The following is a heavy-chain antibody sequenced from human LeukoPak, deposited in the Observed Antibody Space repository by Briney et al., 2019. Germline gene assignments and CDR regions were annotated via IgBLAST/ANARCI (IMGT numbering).Heavy chain of an antibody. CDR3: AKDSRGYSYGYDY. D-gene: IGHD5-18*01. CDR1: GFTFSSYA. V-gene: IGHV3-23*01. Sequence: PGGSLRLSCAASGFTFSSYAMSWVRQAPGKGLEWVSAISSSGGSTYYADSVKGRFTISRDNSKNTLYLQMNSLRAEDTAVYYCAKDSRGYSYGYDYWGQGTLVTVSS. J-gene: IGHJ4*02. CDR2: ISSSGGST.